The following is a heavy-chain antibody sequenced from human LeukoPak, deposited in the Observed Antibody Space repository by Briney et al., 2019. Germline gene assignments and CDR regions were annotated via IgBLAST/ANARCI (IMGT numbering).Heavy chain of an antibody. Sequence: GGSLRLSCAASVFTFRSYEMNWVCQAPGKGLEWVSFISSSGSAMYYADAVKGRFTISRDNAKNSLYLQMNSLRAEDTALYYCVRDGRYCSGGRCFPIWGQGTLVTVST. D-gene: IGHD2-15*01. CDR2: ISSSGSAM. CDR3: VRDGRYCSGGRCFPI. CDR1: VFTFRSYE. J-gene: IGHJ4*02. V-gene: IGHV3-48*03.